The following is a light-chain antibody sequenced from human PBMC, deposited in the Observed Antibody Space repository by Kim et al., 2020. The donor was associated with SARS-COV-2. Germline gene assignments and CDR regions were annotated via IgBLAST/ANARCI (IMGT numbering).Light chain of an antibody. J-gene: IGKJ2*01. V-gene: IGKV3-20*01. CDR3: QQYGSAPAT. Sequence: SPGEGATLACRASLSVTSDYLAWFQQRRGHPPRLLIYGASTRATGIPDKFVGSGSGADFTLTISRLEPEDFAVYYCQQYGSAPATFGRGTKLE. CDR2: GAS. CDR1: LSVTSDY.